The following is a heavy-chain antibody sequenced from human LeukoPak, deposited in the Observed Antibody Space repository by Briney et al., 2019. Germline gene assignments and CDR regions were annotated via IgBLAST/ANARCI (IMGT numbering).Heavy chain of an antibody. CDR1: GFTVSSNY. Sequence: GGSLRLSCAASGFTVSSNYMSWVRQAPGKGLEWVSVIYSGGSTYYADSVKGRFTISRDNSKNTLYLQMNSLRAEDTAVYYCARVGVGVSQYFQHWGHGTLVTVSS. CDR3: ARVGVGVSQYFQH. J-gene: IGHJ1*01. CDR2: IYSGGST. D-gene: IGHD3-3*01. V-gene: IGHV3-53*01.